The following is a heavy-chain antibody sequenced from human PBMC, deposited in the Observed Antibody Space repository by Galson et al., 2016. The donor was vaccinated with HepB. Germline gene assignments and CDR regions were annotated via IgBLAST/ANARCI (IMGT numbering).Heavy chain of an antibody. CDR3: AKDIGYCSGGTCPNDAFDI. Sequence: SLRLSCAASGITFSNYAMHWVRQAPGEGLEWVSGIGGSDTGTYYADSVRGRFTISRDNFKNTLYLQMNSLRAEDTAVYYCAKDIGYCSGGTCPNDAFDIWGQGTMVTVSS. D-gene: IGHD2-15*01. V-gene: IGHV3-23*01. J-gene: IGHJ3*02. CDR1: GITFSNYA. CDR2: IGGSDTGT.